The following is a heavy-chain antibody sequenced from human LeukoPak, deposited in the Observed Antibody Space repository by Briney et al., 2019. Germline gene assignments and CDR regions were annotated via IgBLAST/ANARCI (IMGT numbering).Heavy chain of an antibody. Sequence: SETLSLTCTVSGGSISSGGYYWSWIRQHPGKGLEWIGYIYYSGSTYYNPSLKSRVTISVDTSKNQFSLKLSSVTAADTAVYYYAKVIRYFDWLSYFDYWGQGTLVTVSS. J-gene: IGHJ4*02. D-gene: IGHD3-9*01. CDR3: AKVIRYFDWLSYFDY. V-gene: IGHV4-31*03. CDR2: IYYSGST. CDR1: GGSISSGGYY.